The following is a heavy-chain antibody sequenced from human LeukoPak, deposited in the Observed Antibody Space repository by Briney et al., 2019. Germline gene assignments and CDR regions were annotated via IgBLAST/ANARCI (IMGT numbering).Heavy chain of an antibody. CDR1: GGSISSYY. V-gene: IGHV4-4*07. D-gene: IGHD4-17*01. J-gene: IGHJ3*02. Sequence: NPSETLSLTCTVSGGSISSYYWSWIRQPAGEGLEWIGRIYTSGSTNYNPSLKSRVTMSVDTSKNQFSLKLSSVTAADTAVYYCAREGRLTTVTKDAFDIWGQGTMVTVSS. CDR2: IYTSGST. CDR3: AREGRLTTVTKDAFDI.